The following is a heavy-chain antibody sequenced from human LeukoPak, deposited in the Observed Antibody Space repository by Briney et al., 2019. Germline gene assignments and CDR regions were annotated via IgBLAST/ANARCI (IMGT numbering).Heavy chain of an antibody. Sequence: GGSLRLSCAASGFTFSSYAMSWVRQAPGKGLEWVSGINWSGGSTGYADSVKGRFTISRDNAKKSLYLQMSSLRDEDTAFYYCARVVGFGEFYNWFDPWGQGTLVTVSS. J-gene: IGHJ5*02. CDR3: ARVVGFGEFYNWFDP. D-gene: IGHD3-10*01. CDR1: GFTFSSYA. V-gene: IGHV3-20*04. CDR2: INWSGGST.